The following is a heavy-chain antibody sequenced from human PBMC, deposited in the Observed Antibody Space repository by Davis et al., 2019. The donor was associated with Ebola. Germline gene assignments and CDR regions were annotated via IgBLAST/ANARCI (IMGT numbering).Heavy chain of an antibody. V-gene: IGHV1-3*01. Sequence: ASVKVSCKASGYTFTSYAMHWVRQAPGQRLEWMGWINAGNGNTKYSQKFQGRVTITRDTSASTAYMELSSLRSEDTAVYYCARGAYSGSYGSSLYYFDYWGQGTLVTVSS. CDR1: GYTFTSYA. J-gene: IGHJ4*02. CDR2: INAGNGNT. D-gene: IGHD1-26*01. CDR3: ARGAYSGSYGSSLYYFDY.